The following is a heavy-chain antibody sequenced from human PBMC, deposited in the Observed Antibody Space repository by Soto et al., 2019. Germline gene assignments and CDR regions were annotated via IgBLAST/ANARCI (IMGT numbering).Heavy chain of an antibody. CDR1: GDSVSSNSAA. J-gene: IGHJ4*02. CDR3: ARMAVAAAATGIDY. D-gene: IGHD6-13*01. CDR2: TYYRSKWYN. Sequence: SQTLSLTCAISGDSVSSNSAAWDWIRQSPSRGLEWLGRTYYRSKWYNDYAVSVKSRIIINPDTSKNQFSLQLNSVTPEDTAVYYCARMAVAAAATGIDYWGQGTLVTVSS. V-gene: IGHV6-1*01.